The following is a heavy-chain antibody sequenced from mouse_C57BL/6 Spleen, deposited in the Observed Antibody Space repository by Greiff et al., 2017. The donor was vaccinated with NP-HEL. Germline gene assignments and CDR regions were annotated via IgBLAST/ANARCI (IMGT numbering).Heavy chain of an antibody. CDR3: ARDSSGYGDFDY. CDR1: GYTFTDYN. J-gene: IGHJ2*01. D-gene: IGHD3-2*02. V-gene: IGHV1-22*01. CDR2: INPNNGGT. Sequence: EVQLQQSGPELVKPGASVKISCKASGYTFTDYNMHWVKQSHGKSLEWIGYINPNNGGTSYNQKFKGKATLTVNKSSSTAYMELRSLTSEDSAVYYCARDSSGYGDFDYWGQGTTLTVSS.